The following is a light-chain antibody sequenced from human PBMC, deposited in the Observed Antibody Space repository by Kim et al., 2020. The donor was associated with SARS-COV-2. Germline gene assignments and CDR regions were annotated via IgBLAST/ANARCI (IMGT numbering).Light chain of an antibody. CDR2: KTS. Sequence: LSASVGDRVTITCRASQSISWWLAWYQQKPGQAPKVLIYKTSTLESGVPSRFSGSGSGTEFTLTISSLQPDDFATYFCQEYDTYSFGQGTKVDIK. CDR1: QSISWW. V-gene: IGKV1-5*03. J-gene: IGKJ1*01. CDR3: QEYDTYS.